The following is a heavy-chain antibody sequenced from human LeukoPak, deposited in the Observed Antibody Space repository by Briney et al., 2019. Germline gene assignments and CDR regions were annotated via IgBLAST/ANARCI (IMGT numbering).Heavy chain of an antibody. CDR1: EYTFTSYD. J-gene: IGHJ4*02. D-gene: IGHD6-13*01. CDR3: AAYSSSYTRDDY. V-gene: IGHV1-69*05. Sequence: SVKVSCKASEYTFTSYDINWVRQAPGQGLEWMGGIIPIFGTANYAQKFQGRVTITTDESTSTAYMELSSLRSKDTAVYYCAAYSSSYTRDDYWGQGTLVTVSS. CDR2: IIPIFGTA.